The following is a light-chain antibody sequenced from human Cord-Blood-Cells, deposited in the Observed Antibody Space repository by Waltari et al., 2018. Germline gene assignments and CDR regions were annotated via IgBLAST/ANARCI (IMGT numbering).Light chain of an antibody. CDR3: QQYNSYRT. CDR2: DAP. V-gene: IGKV1-5*01. Sequence: DIQMTQSPSTLSASVGDRVTITCRASQSISSWLAWYQQKPGKARKLLIYDAPSLESGVPSSFSGSGSGTEFTLTISSLQPDDFATYYCQQYNSYRTFGQGTKVEIK. J-gene: IGKJ1*01. CDR1: QSISSW.